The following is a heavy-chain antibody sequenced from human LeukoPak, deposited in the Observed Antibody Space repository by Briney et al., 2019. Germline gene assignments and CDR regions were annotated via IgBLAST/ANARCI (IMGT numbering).Heavy chain of an antibody. J-gene: IGHJ5*02. CDR3: ARGRAARPRRHGSNWFDP. V-gene: IGHV1-8*01. CDR1: GYTFSSYD. CDR2: MNPNSGNT. D-gene: IGHD6-6*01. Sequence: ASVKVSCKASGYTFSSYDINWVRQATGHGLEWLGYMNPNSGNTRYAQKFQGRVTMTRNTSINTAYVELSSLRSEDTAVYYCARGRAARPRRHGSNWFDPWGQGTLVTVSS.